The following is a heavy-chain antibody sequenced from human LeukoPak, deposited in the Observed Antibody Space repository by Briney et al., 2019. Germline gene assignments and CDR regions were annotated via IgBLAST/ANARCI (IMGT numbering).Heavy chain of an antibody. Sequence: SQTLSLTCTVSGGSISSGSYYWSWIRQPAGKGLEWIGRIYTSGSTNYNPSLKSRVTISVDTSKNQFSLKLSSVTAADTAVYYCARGLNHGYSYGSNWFDPWGQGTLVTVSS. CDR1: GGSISSGSYY. D-gene: IGHD5-18*01. J-gene: IGHJ5*02. V-gene: IGHV4-61*02. CDR2: IYTSGST. CDR3: ARGLNHGYSYGSNWFDP.